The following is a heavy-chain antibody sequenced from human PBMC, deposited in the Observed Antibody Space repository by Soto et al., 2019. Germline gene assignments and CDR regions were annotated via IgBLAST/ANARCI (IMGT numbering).Heavy chain of an antibody. D-gene: IGHD2-21*01. CDR1: GGTFSTYS. CDR3: TIGSWSGEVFDI. J-gene: IGHJ3*02. Sequence: QVQLVQSGAEVKKPGSAVKVSCKDSGGTFSTYSMFWVRQAPGQGLEWMGRIIHMLGIANDAQKFQSRVTITADKSTGTAYMELSSLRSEDTALYYCTIGSWSGEVFDIWGQGTMVTVSS. V-gene: IGHV1-69*02. CDR2: IIHMLGIA.